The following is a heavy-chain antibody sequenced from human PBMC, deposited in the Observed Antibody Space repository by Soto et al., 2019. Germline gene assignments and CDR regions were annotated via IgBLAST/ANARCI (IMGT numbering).Heavy chain of an antibody. CDR1: GYTFTSYG. CDR2: IIAYNGIT. J-gene: IGHJ4*02. Sequence: QVQLAQSGAEVKKPGASVKVSCKASGYTFTSYGISWVRQAPGQGLEWMGWIIAYNGITKYAQKLQGRVTMTTDTPTSTAYMELRSLRSDDTAVYYCARDYYCSGGSCLDSFDYWGQGSLVTVSS. CDR3: ARDYYCSGGSCLDSFDY. V-gene: IGHV1-18*01. D-gene: IGHD2-15*01.